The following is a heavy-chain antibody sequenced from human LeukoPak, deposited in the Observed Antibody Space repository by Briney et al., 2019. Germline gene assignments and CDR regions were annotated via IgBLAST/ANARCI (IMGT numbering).Heavy chain of an antibody. Sequence: LAGGSLRLSCAVSGFTFSSYVMTWVRQAPGKGLEWVSVISDSGGKTYYADSVKGRFTISRDNSKNTLYLQMNSLRVEDTAVYYCAKDSTDDWRANYFDHWGQGALVTVSS. CDR2: ISDSGGKT. V-gene: IGHV3-23*01. J-gene: IGHJ4*02. CDR3: AKDSTDDWRANYFDH. CDR1: GFTFSSYV. D-gene: IGHD1-1*01.